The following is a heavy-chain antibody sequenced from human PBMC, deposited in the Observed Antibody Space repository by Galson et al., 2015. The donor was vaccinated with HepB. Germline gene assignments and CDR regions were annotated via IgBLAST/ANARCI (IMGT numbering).Heavy chain of an antibody. D-gene: IGHD5-12*01. CDR3: VRGGATTWHYFDF. J-gene: IGHJ4*02. Sequence: SLRLSCAASGFTFSNYDMHWVRQTSGKGLEWLSGIGTAGDTFYPDSVKGQFIVSRDDAKSSLYLQMNSLRAGDTALYYCVRGGATTWHYFDFWGQGTLVTVSS. V-gene: IGHV3-13*01. CDR1: GFTFSNYD. CDR2: IGTAGDT.